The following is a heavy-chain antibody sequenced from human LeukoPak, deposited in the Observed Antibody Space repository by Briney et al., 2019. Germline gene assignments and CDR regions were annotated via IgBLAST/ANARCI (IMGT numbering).Heavy chain of an antibody. CDR3: AVGAEDSGYSYGFDY. D-gene: IGHD5-18*01. CDR2: FDPEDGET. Sequence: ASVKVSCKVSGYTLTELSMHWVRQAPGKGLEWMGGFDPEDGETIYAQKFQGKVTMTEDTSTDTAYMELSSLRSEDTAVYYCAVGAEDSGYSYGFDYWGQGTLVTVSS. J-gene: IGHJ4*02. V-gene: IGHV1-24*01. CDR1: GYTLTELS.